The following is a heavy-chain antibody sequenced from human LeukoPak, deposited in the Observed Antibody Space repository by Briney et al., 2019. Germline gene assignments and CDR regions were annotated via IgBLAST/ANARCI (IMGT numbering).Heavy chain of an antibody. V-gene: IGHV1-18*01. J-gene: IGHJ6*02. CDR1: GYTFTSYG. CDR3: ARERNPTGSYYYGMDV. Sequence: ASVKVSCKASGYTFTSYGISWVRQAPGQGLEWMGWISAYNGNTNYAQKLQGRVTMTTDTSTITAYMELRSLRSDDTAVYYCARERNPTGSYYYGMDVWGQGTTVTVS. CDR2: ISAYNGNT. D-gene: IGHD1-14*01.